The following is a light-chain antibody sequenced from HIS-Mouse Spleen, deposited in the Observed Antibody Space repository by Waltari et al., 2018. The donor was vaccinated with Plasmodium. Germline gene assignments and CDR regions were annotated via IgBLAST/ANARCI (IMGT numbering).Light chain of an antibody. CDR3: QAWDSSTAV. CDR1: KLGDKY. V-gene: IGLV3-1*01. Sequence: SYELTQPPSVSVSPGQTASITCSGDKLGDKYACWYQQKPGQSPVLVIYQDSKRPSGFAERFSGSNSGNTATLTISGTQAMDEADYYCQAWDSSTAVFGGGTKLTVL. J-gene: IGLJ2*01. CDR2: QDS.